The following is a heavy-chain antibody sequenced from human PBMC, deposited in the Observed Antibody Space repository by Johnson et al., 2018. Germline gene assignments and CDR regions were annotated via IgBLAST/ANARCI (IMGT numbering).Heavy chain of an antibody. CDR3: AKAVGSGYDDMDV. J-gene: IGHJ6*02. D-gene: IGHD1-26*01. CDR2: IYYSGST. CDR1: GGSISGYY. Sequence: QVQLQESGPGLVKPSETRSLTCSVSGGSISGYYWSWIRQSPGNGLEWIGYIYYSGSTSFNPSLKSRVALSIDTSKNQFSLKLTSVTAADTAVYYCAKAVGSGYDDMDVWGQGTTVTVSS. V-gene: IGHV4-59*01.